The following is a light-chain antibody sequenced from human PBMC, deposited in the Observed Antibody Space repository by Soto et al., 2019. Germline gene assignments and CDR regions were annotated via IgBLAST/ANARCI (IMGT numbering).Light chain of an antibody. CDR1: SSDVGGYDF. CDR3: CSYAGTYTLV. J-gene: IGLJ3*02. V-gene: IGLV2-11*01. Sequence: QSALTQPRSVSGSPGQSVTISCTGSSSDVGGYDFVSWYQQHPGKAPKLMISDVSERPSGVPDRFSGSKSANTASLTISGLQAEDEADCYCCSYAGTYTLVFGGATKLTVL. CDR2: DVS.